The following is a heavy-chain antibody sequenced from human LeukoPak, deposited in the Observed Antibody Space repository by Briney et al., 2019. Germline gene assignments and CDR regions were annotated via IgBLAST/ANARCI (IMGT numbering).Heavy chain of an antibody. J-gene: IGHJ4*02. Sequence: GESVKISCKGSGYTFTSYWIGWVRQKPGKGLEWLTIIYPGDSDTRYNPSFQGQVTISADKSTSTAYLQWSSLKASDTAMYYCARHIGYSAWNPDYWGQGTLVTVSS. D-gene: IGHD5-18*01. CDR2: IYPGDSDT. V-gene: IGHV5-51*01. CDR1: GYTFTSYW. CDR3: ARHIGYSAWNPDY.